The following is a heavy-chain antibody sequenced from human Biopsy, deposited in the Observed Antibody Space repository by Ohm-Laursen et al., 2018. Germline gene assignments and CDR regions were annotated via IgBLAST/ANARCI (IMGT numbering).Heavy chain of an antibody. Sequence: TLSLTCTVSGGSISSSTTYYWAWLRQPPGKGLEWIGSIYNTETTFYNPSLKSRVTISVDTSRNPFSLKVSSVTAADTALYFCARHPTGFWFDPWGHGTLVTVSS. CDR1: GGSISSSTTYY. CDR2: IYNTETT. J-gene: IGHJ5*02. CDR3: ARHPTGFWFDP. V-gene: IGHV4-39*01.